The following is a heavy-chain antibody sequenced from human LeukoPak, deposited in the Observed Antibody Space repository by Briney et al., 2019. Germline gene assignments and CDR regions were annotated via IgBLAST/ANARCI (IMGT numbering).Heavy chain of an antibody. D-gene: IGHD6-6*01. CDR3: ARALNSSSSWGEGGY. CDR1: GGSFSGYY. CDR2: INHSGST. Sequence: SETLSLTCAVYGGSFSGYYWSWIRQPPGKGLEWIGEINHSGSTNYNPSLKSRVTISVDKSKSQFSLNLSSVTAADTAVYYCARALNSSSSWGEGGYWGQGTLVTVSS. V-gene: IGHV4-34*01. J-gene: IGHJ4*02.